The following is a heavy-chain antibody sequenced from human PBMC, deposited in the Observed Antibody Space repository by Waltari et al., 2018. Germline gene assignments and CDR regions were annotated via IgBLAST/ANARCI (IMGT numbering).Heavy chain of an antibody. Sequence: EVQLLESGGGLIQPGGSLRLSCQASGLTSFTHAGNWVRQAPGKGLGWVSSMSFRDATYYADSVKGRFTVSRDYSDNTIHLQMDSLRAEDTAVYFCAKPFYNWDDPLHSWGQGAPVIVSS. J-gene: IGHJ1*01. D-gene: IGHD1-20*01. V-gene: IGHV3-23*01. CDR1: GLTSFTHA. CDR3: AKPFYNWDDPLHS. CDR2: MSFRDAT.